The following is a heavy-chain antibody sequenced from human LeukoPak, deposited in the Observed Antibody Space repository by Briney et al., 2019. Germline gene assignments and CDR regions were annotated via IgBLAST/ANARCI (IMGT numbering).Heavy chain of an antibody. Sequence: GGSLRLSCAASGFTFSSYGMHWVRQAPGKGLEWVAFVRSDGTTKYYADSVKGRFTISRDNSKNTMFLQMNSLRPEDTAVYYCAKDQPRAYFDYWGQGTLVTVSS. D-gene: IGHD2-2*01. CDR1: GFTFSSYG. CDR3: AKDQPRAYFDY. V-gene: IGHV3-30*02. J-gene: IGHJ4*02. CDR2: VRSDGTTK.